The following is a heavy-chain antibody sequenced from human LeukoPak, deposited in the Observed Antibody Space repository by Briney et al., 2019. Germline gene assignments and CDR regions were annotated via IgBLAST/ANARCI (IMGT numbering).Heavy chain of an antibody. J-gene: IGHJ4*02. CDR2: IYSDNT. V-gene: IGHV3-66*03. CDR1: GFTVSSNS. D-gene: IGHD5-12*01. Sequence: GSLRLSCTVSGFTVSSNSMSWVRQAPGKGLEWVSFIYSDNTHYSDSVKGRFTISRDNSKNTLYLQMNSLRDYDTAVYYCASDRLVRGYDLFGGYWGQGTLVTVSS. CDR3: ASDRLVRGYDLFGGY.